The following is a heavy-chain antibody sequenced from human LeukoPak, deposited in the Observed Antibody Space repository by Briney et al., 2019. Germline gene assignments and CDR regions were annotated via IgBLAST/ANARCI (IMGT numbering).Heavy chain of an antibody. CDR1: GDPISNYY. J-gene: IGHJ4*02. CDR3: ARAEKAVTGTLDS. V-gene: IGHV4-59*01. CDR2: MYNRGST. Sequence: SETLSLTCTVSGDPISNYYWSWIRQSPGKELEWIGYMYNRGSTIYNPSLKSRVTISTDTSKNQFSLRLTSVTAADTAVYYCARAEKAVTGTLDSWGQGTLITVSS. D-gene: IGHD6-19*01.